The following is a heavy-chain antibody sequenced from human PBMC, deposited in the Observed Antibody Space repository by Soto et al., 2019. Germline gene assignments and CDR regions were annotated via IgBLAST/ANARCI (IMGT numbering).Heavy chain of an antibody. CDR2: IYYSGST. D-gene: IGHD2-8*01. CDR1: GGSISSSGYY. CDR3: ARQILYLNWFDP. V-gene: IGHV4-39*01. Sequence: SETLSLTCTVSGGSISSSGYYWGWIRQPPGKGLEWIGSIYYSGSTYYNPSLKSRVTISVDTSKNQFSLKLSSVTAADTAVYYCARQILYLNWFDPWGQGTLVTVSS. J-gene: IGHJ5*02.